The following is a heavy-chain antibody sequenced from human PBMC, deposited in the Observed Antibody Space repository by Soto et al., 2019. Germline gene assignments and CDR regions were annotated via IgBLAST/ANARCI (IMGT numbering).Heavy chain of an antibody. D-gene: IGHD6-13*01. J-gene: IGHJ4*02. V-gene: IGHV3-21*01. CDR2: ITSHSDYI. Sequence: EVQLVESGGGLVKPGGSLRLSCAASGFTFSTHGMSWVRQAPGKGLEWVSSITSHSDYIYYADSVRGRFTISRDNAESSLLLQMNSLRAEDTAVYFCARVDGYTYPNDHWGQGTLVTVSS. CDR1: GFTFSTHG. CDR3: ARVDGYTYPNDH.